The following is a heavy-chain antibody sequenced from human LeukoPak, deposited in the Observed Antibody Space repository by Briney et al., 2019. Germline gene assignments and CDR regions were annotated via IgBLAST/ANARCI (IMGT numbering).Heavy chain of an antibody. V-gene: IGHV3-7*01. J-gene: IGHJ5*02. CDR2: IKQDGSEK. CDR1: GFTFSSYW. D-gene: IGHD6-13*01. Sequence: GGSLRLSCAASGFTFSSYWMSWVRQAPGKGLEWVANIKQDGSEKYYVDSVKGRFTISRDNAKNSLYLQMNSLRAEGTAVYYCAREGSSYPNWFDPWGQGTLVTVSS. CDR3: AREGSSYPNWFDP.